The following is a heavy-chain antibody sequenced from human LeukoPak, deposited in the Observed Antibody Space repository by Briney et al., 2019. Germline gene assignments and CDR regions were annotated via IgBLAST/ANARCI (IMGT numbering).Heavy chain of an antibody. V-gene: IGHV3-30*18. CDR2: ISYDGSNK. D-gene: IGHD5-18*01. Sequence: PGGSLRLSCAASGFTFSSYWMSWVRQAPGKGLEWVAVISYDGSNKYYADSVKGRFTISRDNSKNTLYLQMNSLRAEDTAVYYCAKRGRKGYSYGSDAFDIWGQGTMVTVSS. CDR3: AKRGRKGYSYGSDAFDI. J-gene: IGHJ3*02. CDR1: GFTFSSYW.